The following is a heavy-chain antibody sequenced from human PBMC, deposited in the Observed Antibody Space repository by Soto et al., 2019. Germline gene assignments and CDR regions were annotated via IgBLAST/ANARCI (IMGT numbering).Heavy chain of an antibody. Sequence: SETLSLTYPVYDGSFSVYYWSWICHPPGKGLEWIGEINHSGSTNYNPSLKSRVTISVDTSKNQFSLKLSSVTAADTAVYYCARGRAEISIFGVVTPADYGMDVWGQGTTVTVSS. J-gene: IGHJ6*02. V-gene: IGHV4-34*01. CDR3: ARGRAEISIFGVVTPADYGMDV. CDR1: DGSFSVYY. CDR2: INHSGST. D-gene: IGHD3-3*01.